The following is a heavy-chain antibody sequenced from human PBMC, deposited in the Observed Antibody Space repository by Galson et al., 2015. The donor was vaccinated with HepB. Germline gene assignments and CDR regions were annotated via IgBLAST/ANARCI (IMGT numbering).Heavy chain of an antibody. V-gene: IGHV3-33*01. Sequence: SLRLSCAASGFTFSDYGMHWVRQAPGKGLEWVAVIWYDGREYFYADSVRGRFTISRDNSKNTLHLQMNSLRDEDTAIYYCARVKYYETSEVLDYWGLGTLVSVSS. CDR2: IWYDGREY. CDR3: ARVKYYETSEVLDY. J-gene: IGHJ4*02. D-gene: IGHD3-22*01. CDR1: GFTFSDYG.